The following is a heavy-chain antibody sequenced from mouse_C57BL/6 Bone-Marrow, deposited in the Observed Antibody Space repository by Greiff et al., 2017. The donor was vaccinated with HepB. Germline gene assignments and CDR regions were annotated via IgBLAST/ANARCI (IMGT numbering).Heavy chain of an antibody. D-gene: IGHD2-3*01. Sequence: VHVKQSGPELVKPGASVKISCKASGYSFTDYNMNWVKQSNGKSLEWIGVINPNYGTTSYNQKFKGKATLTVDQSSSTAYMQLNSLTSEDSAVYYCASWGLLNFDYWGQGTTLTVSS. CDR3: ASWGLLNFDY. J-gene: IGHJ2*01. CDR2: INPNYGTT. CDR1: GYSFTDYN. V-gene: IGHV1-39*01.